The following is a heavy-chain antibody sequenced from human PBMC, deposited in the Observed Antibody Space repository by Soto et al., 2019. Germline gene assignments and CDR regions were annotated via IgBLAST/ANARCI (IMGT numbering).Heavy chain of an antibody. CDR2: IIPIFGTA. J-gene: IGHJ4*02. Sequence: GASVKVSCKASGGTFSSYAISWVRQAPGQGLEWMGGIIPIFGTANYAQKFQGRVTITADESTSTAYMELSSLRSEDTAVYYCARDTLSGGNSGLDHFGYWGQGTLVTVSS. CDR3: ARDTLSGGNSGLDHFGY. V-gene: IGHV1-69*13. D-gene: IGHD2-15*01. CDR1: GGTFSSYA.